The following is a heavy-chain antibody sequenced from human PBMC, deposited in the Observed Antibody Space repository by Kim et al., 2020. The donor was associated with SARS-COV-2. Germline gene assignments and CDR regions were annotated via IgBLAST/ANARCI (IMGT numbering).Heavy chain of an antibody. CDR1: GFTFRSYA. CDR2: ISGSGGST. CDR3: ARSDSSGFGWVV. Sequence: GGSLRLSCAASGFTFRSYAMSWVRQAPGKGLEWVSAISGSGGSTYYADSVKGRFTISRDNSKNTLYLQMNSLRAEDTAVYYCARSDSSGFGWVVWGQGTTVTVSS. J-gene: IGHJ6*02. D-gene: IGHD6-19*01. V-gene: IGHV3-23*01.